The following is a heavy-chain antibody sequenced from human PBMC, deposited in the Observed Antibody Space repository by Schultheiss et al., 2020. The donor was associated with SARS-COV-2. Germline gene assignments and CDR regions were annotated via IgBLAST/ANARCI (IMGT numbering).Heavy chain of an antibody. CDR1: GFTFSSYA. CDR2: ISGSGGST. Sequence: GESLKISCAASGFTFSSYAMSWVRQAPGKGLEWVSAISGSGGSTYYADSVKGRFTISRDNSKNTLYLQMNSLRAEDTAVYYCAKGKGITMIVVPDYWGQGTLVTVSS. D-gene: IGHD3-22*01. V-gene: IGHV3-23*01. J-gene: IGHJ4*02. CDR3: AKGKGITMIVVPDY.